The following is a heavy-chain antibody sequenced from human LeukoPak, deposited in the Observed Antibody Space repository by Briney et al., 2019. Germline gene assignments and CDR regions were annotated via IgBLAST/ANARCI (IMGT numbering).Heavy chain of an antibody. CDR2: IHYSGST. CDR3: ARHGDYGDYGDYFDY. CDR1: GGSISSSSYY. J-gene: IGHJ4*02. Sequence: PSETLSLTCTVSGGSISSSSYYWGWIREPPGKGLEWIGSIHYSGSTYYNPSLKSRVTISVDTSKNQFSLKLSSVTAADTAVYYCARHGDYGDYGDYFDYWGQGTLVTVSS. D-gene: IGHD4-17*01. V-gene: IGHV4-39*01.